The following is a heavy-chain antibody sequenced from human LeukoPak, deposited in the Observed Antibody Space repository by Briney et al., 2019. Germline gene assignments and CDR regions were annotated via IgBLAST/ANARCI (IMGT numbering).Heavy chain of an antibody. CDR1: GYTFTSYG. CDR3: ARVHSRRSGYFYYYYYMDV. D-gene: IGHD3-22*01. V-gene: IGHV7-4-1*02. CDR2: INTNTGNP. Sequence: ASVKVSCKASGYTFTSYGISWVRQAPGQGLEWMGWINTNTGNPTYAQGFTGRFVFSLDTSVSTAYLQISSLKAEDTAVYYCARVHSRRSGYFYYYYYMDVWGKGTTVTVSS. J-gene: IGHJ6*03.